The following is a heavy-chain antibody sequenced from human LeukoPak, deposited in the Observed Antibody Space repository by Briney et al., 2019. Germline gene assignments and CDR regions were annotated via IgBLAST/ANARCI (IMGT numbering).Heavy chain of an antibody. V-gene: IGHV7-4-1*02. D-gene: IGHD3-22*01. CDR2: INTNTGNP. CDR1: GYTFTSYA. CDR3: AREVIVVDPVAFDI. J-gene: IGHJ3*02. Sequence: ASVKVSCKASGYTFTSYAMNWVRQAPGQGLEWMGWINTNTGNPTYAQGFTGRFVFSLDTSVSTAYLQISSLKAEDTAVYYCAREVIVVDPVAFDIWGQGTMVTVSS.